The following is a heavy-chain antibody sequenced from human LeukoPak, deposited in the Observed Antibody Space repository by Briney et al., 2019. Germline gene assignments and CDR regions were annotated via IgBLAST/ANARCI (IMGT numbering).Heavy chain of an antibody. Sequence: GASVKASCKASGGTFISYAISWVRQAPGQGLEWMGGIIPIFGTANYAQKFQGRVTITADESTSTAYMELSRLRSDDTAVYYCARPGHRAVAGQILLFLSYWGQGTLVTVSS. CDR3: ARPGHRAVAGQILLFLSY. V-gene: IGHV1-69*13. CDR2: IIPIFGTA. J-gene: IGHJ4*02. D-gene: IGHD6-19*01. CDR1: GGTFISYA.